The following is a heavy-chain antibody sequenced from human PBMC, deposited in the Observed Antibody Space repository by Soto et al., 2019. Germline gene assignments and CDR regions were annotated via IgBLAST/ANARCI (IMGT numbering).Heavy chain of an antibody. Sequence: QVQLVESGGGVVQPGTSLRLSCAASGFTLSSYSIHWVRQAPGKRLDWVAVISYDGNTQFYGDSVKGRFIVSRDNSRNTLYLQLNNLQAEDTAVYYCAKVSRPSRISTPDFDYWGQGTLVNVSP. CDR1: GFTLSSYS. CDR2: ISYDGNTQ. CDR3: AKVSRPSRISTPDFDY. J-gene: IGHJ4*02. V-gene: IGHV3-30-3*01.